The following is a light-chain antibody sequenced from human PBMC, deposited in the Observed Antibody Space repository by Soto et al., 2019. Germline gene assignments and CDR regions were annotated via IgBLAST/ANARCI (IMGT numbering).Light chain of an antibody. CDR1: QSIGNS. V-gene: IGKV3-11*01. Sequence: TVLTQSPATLSLSPGERATLSCKASQSIGNSLGWFQQKPGQAPRLRIGDAFNRATGIPARFTGSGSGSDFTLTISSLEPEDFGVYYCRQRYNWPLTFGGGTKVEIK. CDR3: RQRYNWPLT. CDR2: DAF. J-gene: IGKJ4*01.